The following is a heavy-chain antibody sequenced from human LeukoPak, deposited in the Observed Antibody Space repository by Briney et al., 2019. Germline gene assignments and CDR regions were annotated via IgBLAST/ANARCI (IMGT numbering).Heavy chain of an antibody. CDR3: ARVGVAGPYYFDY. CDR1: GGSISYYY. J-gene: IGHJ4*02. CDR2: IYYSGST. Sequence: SETLSLTFTVSGGSISYYYWSWIRQPPGKGLEWIAYIYYSGSTNYNPSLKSRVTMSVDTSKNQFSLKLSSVTAADTAVYYCARVGVAGPYYFDYWGQGTLVTVSS. V-gene: IGHV4-59*01. D-gene: IGHD6-19*01.